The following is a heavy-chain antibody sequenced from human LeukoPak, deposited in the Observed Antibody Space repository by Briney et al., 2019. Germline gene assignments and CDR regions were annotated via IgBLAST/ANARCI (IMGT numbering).Heavy chain of an antibody. J-gene: IGHJ4*02. D-gene: IGHD1-1*01. CDR3: ARGGKLDFDY. CDR1: GGSISSYY. Sequence: SETLSLTCTVSGGSISSYYWSWIRQPPGKGLEWIGYIYYSGSTNYNPSLKSRVTVSVDTSKNQFSLKLSSVTAADTAVYYCARGGKLDFDYWGQGTLVTVSS. CDR2: IYYSGST. V-gene: IGHV4-59*01.